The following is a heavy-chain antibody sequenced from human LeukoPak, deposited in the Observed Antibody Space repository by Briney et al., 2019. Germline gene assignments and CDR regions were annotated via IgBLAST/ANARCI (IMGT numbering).Heavy chain of an antibody. J-gene: IGHJ4*02. CDR1: GYSISSGYY. CDR3: GRTWGYYFDY. V-gene: IGHV4-38-2*02. D-gene: IGHD3-16*01. CDR2: IYHSGST. Sequence: PSETLSLTCTVSGYSISSGYYWGWIRQPPGQGLEWIGSIYHSGSTYYNTSLKSRVTISVDTSKSQFSLKLPSVTAADTAVYYCGRTWGYYFDYWGQGTLVTVSS.